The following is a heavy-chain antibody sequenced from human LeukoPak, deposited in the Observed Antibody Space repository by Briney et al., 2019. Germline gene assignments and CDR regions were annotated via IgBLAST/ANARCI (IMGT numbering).Heavy chain of an antibody. CDR1: GGTFSSYA. Sequence: EASVKVSCKASGGTFSSYAISWVRQAPGQGLEWMGIINPSGGSTSYAQKFQGRVTMTRDTSTSTVYMELSSLRSEDTAVYYCARAEWHGMDVWGQGTTVTVSS. D-gene: IGHD3-3*01. J-gene: IGHJ6*02. V-gene: IGHV1-46*01. CDR3: ARAEWHGMDV. CDR2: INPSGGST.